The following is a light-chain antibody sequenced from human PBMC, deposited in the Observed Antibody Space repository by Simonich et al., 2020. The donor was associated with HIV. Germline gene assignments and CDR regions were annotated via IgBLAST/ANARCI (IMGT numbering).Light chain of an antibody. Sequence: DIVMTQSPDSLAVSLGERATINCKSSQSVLYSSNNKNYLAWYQQKPGQPPELLTYWASTRESGVPDRFRGSGSGTDFTLTISCLQAEDVAVYYCQQYYSSPFTFGPGTKVDIK. V-gene: IGKV4-1*01. CDR2: WAS. CDR3: QQYYSSPFT. CDR1: QSVLYSSNNKNY. J-gene: IGKJ3*01.